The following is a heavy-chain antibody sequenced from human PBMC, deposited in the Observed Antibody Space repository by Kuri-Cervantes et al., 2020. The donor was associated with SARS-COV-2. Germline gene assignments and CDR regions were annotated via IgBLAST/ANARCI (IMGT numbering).Heavy chain of an antibody. CDR3: ARGKKTRVVFDAFEI. V-gene: IGHV1-18*04. Sequence: ASVKVSCKASGYTFTGYFMHWVRQAPGQGLEWMGWTSPYNGDTKYEENFQGRVTMTTDTSTNTAYMDLTSLRLDDTAVYYCARGKKTRVVFDAFEIWGQGTMVTVSS. J-gene: IGHJ3*02. CDR1: GYTFTGYF. D-gene: IGHD2-8*02. CDR2: TSPYNGDT.